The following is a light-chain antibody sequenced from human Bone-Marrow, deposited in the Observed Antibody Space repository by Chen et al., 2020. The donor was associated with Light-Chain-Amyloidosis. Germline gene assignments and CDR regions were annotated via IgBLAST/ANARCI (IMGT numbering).Light chain of an antibody. CDR3: CSYAGSSTFYV. V-gene: IGLV2-23*01. CDR1: SSDVGSYNL. CDR2: EGS. J-gene: IGLJ1*01. Sequence: QTALIQTASVSGSPGQSITIYCTGTSSDVGSYNLVSWYQQHPGKAPTLMLYEGSKQPSGVSNRFSGSKSGNTASLTISGLQAEDEADYYCCSYAGSSTFYVFGTGTKVTVL.